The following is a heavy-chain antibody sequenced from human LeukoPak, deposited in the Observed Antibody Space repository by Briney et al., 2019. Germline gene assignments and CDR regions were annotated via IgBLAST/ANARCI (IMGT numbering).Heavy chain of an antibody. CDR3: ARHPLYSSGWYVDS. CDR1: GGSISSYY. V-gene: IGHV4-59*08. Sequence: SETLSLTCTVSGGSISSYYWSWIRQPPGKGLEWIGYIYYSGSTNYNPSLKSRVTILVDTSKDQFPLRLISVTAADTAVYYCARHPLYSSGWYVDSWGQGTLVTVSS. J-gene: IGHJ4*02. CDR2: IYYSGST. D-gene: IGHD6-19*01.